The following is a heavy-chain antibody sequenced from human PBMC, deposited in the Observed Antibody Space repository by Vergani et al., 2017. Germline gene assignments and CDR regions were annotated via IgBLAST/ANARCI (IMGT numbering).Heavy chain of an antibody. Sequence: QVQLVQSGAEVKKPGASVKVSCKASGYTFTGYYMHWVRQAPGQGLEWMGWINPKSGGTNYAQKFQGRVTMTRDTSISTAYMELSRLRSDDTAVYYCARGSSSSQYYYYYYIDVWGKGTTVTVSS. CDR3: ARGSSSSQYYYYYYIDV. D-gene: IGHD6-13*01. CDR1: GYTFTGYY. V-gene: IGHV1-2*02. CDR2: INPKSGGT. J-gene: IGHJ6*03.